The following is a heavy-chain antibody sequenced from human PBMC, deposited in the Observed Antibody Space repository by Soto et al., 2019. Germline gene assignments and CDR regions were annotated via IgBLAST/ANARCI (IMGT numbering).Heavy chain of an antibody. J-gene: IGHJ5*02. CDR3: AREVIAAAAAGWFDP. D-gene: IGHD6-13*01. V-gene: IGHV1-2*02. Sequence: QVQLVQCGAEVKMPGASVKVSCKASGYTFTGYYMHWVRQAPGQGLEWMGWINPNSGGTNYAQKFQGRVTMTRDTSISTAYMELSRLRSDDTAVYYCAREVIAAAAAGWFDPWGQGTLVTVSS. CDR1: GYTFTGYY. CDR2: INPNSGGT.